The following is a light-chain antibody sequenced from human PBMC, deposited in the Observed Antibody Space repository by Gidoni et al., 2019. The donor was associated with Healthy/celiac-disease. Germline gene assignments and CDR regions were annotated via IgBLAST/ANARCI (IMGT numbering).Light chain of an antibody. V-gene: IGKV1-39*01. CDR2: AAS. J-gene: IGKJ2*01. CDR3: QQSYGTPYT. Sequence: DIQMTQSPSSLSASAGDTVTITCRTSQSIDTYLNWYQQKPGKAPRLLIYAASTLQSWVPPRFSGSGSGTDFTLTISSLQPEDFATYYCQQSYGTPYTFGQGTKLEI. CDR1: QSIDTY.